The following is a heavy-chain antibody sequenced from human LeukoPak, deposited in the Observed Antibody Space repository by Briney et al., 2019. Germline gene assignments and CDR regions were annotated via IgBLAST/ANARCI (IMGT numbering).Heavy chain of an antibody. V-gene: IGHV4-34*01. D-gene: IGHD3-22*01. Sequence: PSETLSRTCAVGGGSCSGYYWGWIRQAPEKGLEWSGEINHSVSTNYKPSLKSRVTISVDTSKNPFSLTLSSVTAADTAVYYCARGLLRDHITIIVVVKGRTALDIWGQGTTVTVSS. CDR2: INHSVST. J-gene: IGHJ3*02. CDR1: GGSCSGYY. CDR3: ARGLLRDHITIIVVVKGRTALDI.